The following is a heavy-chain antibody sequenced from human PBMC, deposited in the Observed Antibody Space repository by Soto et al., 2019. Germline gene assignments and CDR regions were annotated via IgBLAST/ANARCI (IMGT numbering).Heavy chain of an antibody. V-gene: IGHV6-1*01. CDR2: TYYRSKWYN. CDR3: ARGVGSRRYYYYYYMDV. D-gene: IGHD2-2*01. J-gene: IGHJ6*03. Sequence: SQTLSLTCAISGDSVSSNSAAWNWIRQSPSRGLEWLGRTYYRSKWYNDYAVSVKSRITINPDTSKNQFSLQLNSVTPEDTAVYYCARGVGSRRYYYYYYMDVWGKGTTVTVSS. CDR1: GDSVSSNSAA.